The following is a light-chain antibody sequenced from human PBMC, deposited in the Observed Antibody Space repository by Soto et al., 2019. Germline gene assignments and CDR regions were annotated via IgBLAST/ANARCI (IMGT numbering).Light chain of an antibody. Sequence: EIVLTQSPGTLSLSPGERATLSCRASQSVSSSYLAWYQQRPGQAPRLLIYGASSMATDIPDRFSGSGSGTDFTLTISRLEPEDFAVYYCQQYCSSLHTFGQGTKLEIK. CDR2: GAS. CDR1: QSVSSSY. CDR3: QQYCSSLHT. J-gene: IGKJ2*01. V-gene: IGKV3-20*01.